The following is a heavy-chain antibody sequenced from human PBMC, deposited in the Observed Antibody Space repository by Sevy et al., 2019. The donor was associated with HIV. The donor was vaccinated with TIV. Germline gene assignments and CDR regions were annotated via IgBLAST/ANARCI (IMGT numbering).Heavy chain of an antibody. D-gene: IGHD6-13*01. CDR1: GRAFNNYA. CDR2: IIPKIGPA. CDR3: AKSISWYASFDF. Sequence: SVKVSCKVSGRAFNNYAISWVRQAPGQGLEWMGGIIPKIGPANYGQKFQDRVTITADESTSIAYMELRSLRSEDTAIYYCAKSISWYASFDFWGQGTLVTVSS. J-gene: IGHJ4*02. V-gene: IGHV1-69*13.